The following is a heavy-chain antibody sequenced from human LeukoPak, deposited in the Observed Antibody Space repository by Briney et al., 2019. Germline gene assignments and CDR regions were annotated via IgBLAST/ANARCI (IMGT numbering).Heavy chain of an antibody. J-gene: IGHJ4*02. Sequence: GGSLRLSCAASGFTFSKYWMCWVRQAPGKGLVWVSLMNGDGTTTSYADSVKGRFTISRDNAKNTLYLEMNSLRAEDTAVYYCARGNRGSYDYWGQGTLVTVSS. CDR3: ARGNRGSYDY. CDR2: MNGDGTTT. CDR1: GFTFSKYW. D-gene: IGHD3-16*01. V-gene: IGHV3-74*01.